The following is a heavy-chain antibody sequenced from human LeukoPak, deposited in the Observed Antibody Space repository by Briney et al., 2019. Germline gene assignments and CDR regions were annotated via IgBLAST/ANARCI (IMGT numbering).Heavy chain of an antibody. CDR1: GFTFTSYS. V-gene: IGHV3-15*01. CDR3: TSYDTLTGYYPFDY. J-gene: IGHJ4*02. D-gene: IGHD3-9*01. Sequence: GGSLRLSCAASGFTFTSYSINWVRQAPGKGLEWVGRIKSKTDGGTTEYAAPVKGRFTISRDDSKNTLYLQMNSLKTEDTAVYYCTSYDTLTGYYPFDYWGQGTLVTVSS. CDR2: IKSKTDGGTT.